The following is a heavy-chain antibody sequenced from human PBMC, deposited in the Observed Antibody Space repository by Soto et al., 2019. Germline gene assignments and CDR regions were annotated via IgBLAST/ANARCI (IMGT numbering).Heavy chain of an antibody. J-gene: IGHJ6*02. Sequence: QVQMQESGPGLVKPSGSLSLTCAVSGGSISSSNWWSWVRQPPGKGLEWIGEIYHSGSTNYNPSLKSRVTISVDKSKNQFSLKLSSVTAADTAVYYCALDSSSSHGGLYYYAMDVWGQVTTVTVSS. V-gene: IGHV4-4*02. CDR3: ALDSSSSHGGLYYYAMDV. CDR1: GGSISSSNW. D-gene: IGHD6-6*01. CDR2: IYHSGST.